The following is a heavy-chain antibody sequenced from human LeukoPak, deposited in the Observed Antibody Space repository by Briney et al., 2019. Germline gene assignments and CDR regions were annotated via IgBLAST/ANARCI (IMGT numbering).Heavy chain of an antibody. V-gene: IGHV5-51*01. D-gene: IGHD3-9*01. Sequence: GESLKISCKGSGYSFTNYWIGWVRQMPGKGLEWMGIIYPGDSDTRYTPSFRGQVTISTDKSISTAYLQWSSLKASDTAMYYCARSGAASGYYYFDYWGQGTLVTVSS. CDR2: IYPGDSDT. CDR3: ARSGAASGYYYFDY. CDR1: GYSFTNYW. J-gene: IGHJ4*02.